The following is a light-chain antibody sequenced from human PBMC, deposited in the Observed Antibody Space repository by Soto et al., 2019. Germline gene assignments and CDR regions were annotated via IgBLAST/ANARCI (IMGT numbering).Light chain of an antibody. V-gene: IGKV3-15*01. J-gene: IGKJ5*01. CDR1: QSVSSN. CDR3: QQYNNWPPT. CDR2: GAS. Sequence: EIVMTQSPATLSVSPGERATLSCRASQSVSSNLAWYQHKPGQAPRLLIYGASTRATVIPARFSGSGSGTEFTLTISSLQSEDFVVYYCQQYNNWPPTFGQGRRLEIK.